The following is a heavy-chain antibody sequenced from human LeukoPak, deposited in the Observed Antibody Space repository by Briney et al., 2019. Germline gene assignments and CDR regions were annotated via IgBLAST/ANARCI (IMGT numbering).Heavy chain of an antibody. Sequence: RGSLRVSSAASRFTSRSSWMSSVRQAPGKGLGWVSNINEDVSEKYSVESVTGRFTVSSDNARNSLYVQMNSLRVEDTAFYSCARDSGRFRLDYWGQGILVTVSS. V-gene: IGHV3-7*01. CDR3: ARDSGRFRLDY. J-gene: IGHJ4*02. CDR2: INEDVSEK. CDR1: RFTSRSSW. D-gene: IGHD6-19*01.